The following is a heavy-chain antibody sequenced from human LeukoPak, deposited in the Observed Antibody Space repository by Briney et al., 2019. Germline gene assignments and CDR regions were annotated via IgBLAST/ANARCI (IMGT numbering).Heavy chain of an antibody. V-gene: IGHV3-21*01. J-gene: IGHJ5*02. Sequence: PGGSLRLSCAASGFTFSSYSMNWVRQAPGKGLEWVSSISSSSSYIYYAGSVKGRFTISRDNAKNSLYLQMNSLRAEDTAVYYCARDALIWFGEFSFDPWGQGTLVTVSS. CDR1: GFTFSSYS. CDR3: ARDALIWFGEFSFDP. D-gene: IGHD3-10*01. CDR2: ISSSSSYI.